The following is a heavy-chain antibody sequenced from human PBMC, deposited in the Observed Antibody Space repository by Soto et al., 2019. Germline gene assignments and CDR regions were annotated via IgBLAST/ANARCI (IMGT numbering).Heavy chain of an antibody. CDR1: GFTFSSYA. V-gene: IGHV3-23*01. CDR3: VKDFKQLGGRRRQSTVY. D-gene: IGHD6-6*01. Sequence: GGSLRLSCAASGFTFSSYAMSWVRQAPGKGLEWVSAISGSGGSTYYADSVKGRFTISRDNSKNTLYLQMNSLRAEDTAVYYCVKDFKQLGGRRRQSTVYSGQATLVSVSS. J-gene: IGHJ4*02. CDR2: ISGSGGST.